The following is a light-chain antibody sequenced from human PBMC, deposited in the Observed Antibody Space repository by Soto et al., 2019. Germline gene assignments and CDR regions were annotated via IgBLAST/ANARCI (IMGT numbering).Light chain of an antibody. CDR2: GNS. CDR3: QSYDSSLRGRVAV. CDR1: SSNIGAGYD. J-gene: IGLJ3*02. V-gene: IGLV1-40*01. Sequence: QSVLTQPPSVSGAPGQRVTISCTGSSSNIGAGYDVHWYQQLPGTAPKLLIYGNSNRPSGVPDRFSGSKSGTSASLAITGLQAEDEADYYCQSYDSSLRGRVAVFGGGTKLTVL.